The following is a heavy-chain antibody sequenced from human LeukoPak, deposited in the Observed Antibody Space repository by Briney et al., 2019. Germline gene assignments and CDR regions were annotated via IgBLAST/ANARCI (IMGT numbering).Heavy chain of an antibody. D-gene: IGHD3-16*01. V-gene: IGHV4-34*01. CDR3: ARGAKMYYDYVWGSSQPRLDY. Sequence: PSETLSLTCAVYGGSFSGYYWSWIRQPPGKGLEWIGEINRSGSTNYNPSLKSRVTISVDTSKNQFSLKLSSVTAADTAVYYCARGAKMYYDYVWGSSQPRLDYWGQGTLVTVSS. CDR1: GGSFSGYY. CDR2: INRSGST. J-gene: IGHJ4*02.